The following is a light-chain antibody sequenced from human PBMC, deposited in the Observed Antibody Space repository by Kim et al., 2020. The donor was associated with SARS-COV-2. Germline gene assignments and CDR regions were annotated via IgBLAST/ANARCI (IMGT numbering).Light chain of an antibody. V-gene: IGKV1-13*02. CDR2: DAS. Sequence: GDRVTITCRASQGIGRALGWYQQKPGKAPKLVIYDASTLQSGVPSRFSGSGSGTDFTLTISSLQADDFATYYCPQFSIHPLTFGQGTRLEL. CDR3: PQFSIHPLT. CDR1: QGIGRA. J-gene: IGKJ5*01.